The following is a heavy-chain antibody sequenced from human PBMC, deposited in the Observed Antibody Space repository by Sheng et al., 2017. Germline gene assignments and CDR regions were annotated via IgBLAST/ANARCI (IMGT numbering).Heavy chain of an antibody. CDR1: GFSLSTSGVG. CDR3: APSSSSRDGGWFDP. Sequence: QITLKESGPTLVKPTQTLTLTCTFSGFSLSTSGVGVGWIRQPPGKALEWLALIYWNDDKRYSPSLKSRLTITKDTSKNQVVLTMTNMDPVDTATYYCAPSSSSRDGGWFDPWGQGTLVTVSS. D-gene: IGHD6-13*01. V-gene: IGHV2-5*01. CDR2: IYWNDDK. J-gene: IGHJ5*02.